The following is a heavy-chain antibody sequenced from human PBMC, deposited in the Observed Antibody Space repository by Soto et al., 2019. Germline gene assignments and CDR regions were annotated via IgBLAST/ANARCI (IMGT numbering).Heavy chain of an antibody. D-gene: IGHD3-22*01. CDR2: INPSGGST. V-gene: IGHV1-46*01. CDR1: GYTFTSYY. J-gene: IGHJ5*02. CDR3: ARGGYYDSSGYSIFDP. Sequence: ASVKVSCKASGYTFTSYYMHWVRQAAGQGLEWMGIINPSGGSTSYAQKFQGRVTMTRDTSTSTVYMELSSLRSEDTAVYYCARGGYYDSSGYSIFDPWGQGTLVTVSS.